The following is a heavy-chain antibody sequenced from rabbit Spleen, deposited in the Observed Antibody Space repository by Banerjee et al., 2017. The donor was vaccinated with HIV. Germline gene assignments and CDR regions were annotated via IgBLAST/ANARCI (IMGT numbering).Heavy chain of an antibody. CDR3: SRDAGSGDYIDVYFDL. J-gene: IGHJ4*01. D-gene: IGHD8-1*01. V-gene: IGHV1S40*01. Sequence: QSLEESGGGLVKPGASLTLTCTASGFDLSSDYFMCWVRQAPGKGLEWIACIYTGSSGSTYYASWAKGRFTISKTSSTTVTLQMTSLTVADTATYFCSRDAGSGDYIDVYFDLWGPGTLVTVS. CDR1: GFDLSSDYF. CDR2: IYTGSSGST.